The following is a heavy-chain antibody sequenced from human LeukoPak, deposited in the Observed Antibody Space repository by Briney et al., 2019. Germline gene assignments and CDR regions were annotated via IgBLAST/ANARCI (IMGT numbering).Heavy chain of an antibody. Sequence: GESLKISCKGSGYSFTSYWIGWVRQMPGKGLEWMGVVYPGDSDSDTKYSPSFQGQVTISADKSISTAYLQWSSLKASDTAIYYCARRDYYGSGSYWGAFDYWDQGTLVTVST. D-gene: IGHD3-10*01. CDR2: VYPGDSDSDT. CDR1: GYSFTSYW. J-gene: IGHJ4*02. CDR3: ARRDYYGSGSYWGAFDY. V-gene: IGHV5-51*01.